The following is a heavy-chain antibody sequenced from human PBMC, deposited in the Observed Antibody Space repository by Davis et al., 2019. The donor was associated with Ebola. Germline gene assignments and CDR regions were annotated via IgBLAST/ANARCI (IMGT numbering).Heavy chain of an antibody. CDR3: ARREPDCSSTSCHNWFDP. Sequence: SETLSLTCTVSGGSISSYYWSWIRQPPGKGLEWIGYIYYSGSTNYNPSLKSRVTISVDTSKNQFSLKLSSVTAADTAVYYCARREPDCSSTSCHNWFDPWGQGTLVTVSS. J-gene: IGHJ5*02. D-gene: IGHD2-2*01. CDR1: GGSISSYY. V-gene: IGHV4-59*08. CDR2: IYYSGST.